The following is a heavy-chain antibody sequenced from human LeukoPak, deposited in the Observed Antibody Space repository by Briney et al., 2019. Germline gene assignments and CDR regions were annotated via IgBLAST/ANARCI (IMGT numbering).Heavy chain of an antibody. V-gene: IGHV3-15*01. CDR1: GFTFSNAW. CDR3: TTYLIAAADY. D-gene: IGHD6-13*01. CDR2: IKSKTDGGTT. Sequence: GGALRLSCAASGFTFSNAWMSWVRQAPGKGLEWVGRIKSKTDGGTTDYAARVKGRFTISRDDSKNTLYLQMNSLKTENTAVYYCTTYLIAAADYWGQGTLVPVSS. J-gene: IGHJ4*02.